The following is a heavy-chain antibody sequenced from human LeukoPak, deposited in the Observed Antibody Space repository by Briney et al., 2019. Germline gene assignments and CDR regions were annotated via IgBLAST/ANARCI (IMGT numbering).Heavy chain of an antibody. Sequence: GGSLRLSCAASGFTFSSYAMSWVRQAPGKGLEWVSAISGSGGSTYYADSVKGRFTISRDNSKNTLYLQMNSLRAEDTAVYYCARESTYYYGSGPQRGRDYWGQGTLVTVSS. D-gene: IGHD3-10*01. CDR3: ARESTYYYGSGPQRGRDY. CDR1: GFTFSSYA. J-gene: IGHJ4*02. CDR2: ISGSGGST. V-gene: IGHV3-23*01.